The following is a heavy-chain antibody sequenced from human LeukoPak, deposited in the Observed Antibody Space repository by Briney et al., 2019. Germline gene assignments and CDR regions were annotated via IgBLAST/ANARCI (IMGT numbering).Heavy chain of an antibody. V-gene: IGHV4-59*03. CDR3: AGYSSSHSGYYYFGLDV. CDR1: SGSISSYY. CDR2: IYDSGST. D-gene: IGHD6-6*01. Sequence: PSETLSLTCTVSSGSISSYYWSWIRQPPGKGLEWIGYIYDSGSTNYNPSLKSRVTISVDTSKNQFSLRLSSVTAADTAVYYCAGYSSSHSGYYYFGLDVWGQGTTVTVSS. J-gene: IGHJ6*02.